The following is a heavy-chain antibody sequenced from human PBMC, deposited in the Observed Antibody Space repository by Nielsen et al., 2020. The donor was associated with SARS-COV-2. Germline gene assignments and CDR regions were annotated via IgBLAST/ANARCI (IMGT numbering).Heavy chain of an antibody. CDR2: IIPIFGTA. V-gene: IGHV1-69*13. Sequence: AGKASGKASEGTFSSYPISWVRQAPGQGLEWMGGIIPIFGTANYAQMFQGRVTIIADEPTSTAYMEVSSLRSDDTAVYYCAADYGDYGGVYWGQGTLVTVSS. J-gene: IGHJ4*02. CDR1: EGTFSSYP. CDR3: AADYGDYGGVY. D-gene: IGHD4-17*01.